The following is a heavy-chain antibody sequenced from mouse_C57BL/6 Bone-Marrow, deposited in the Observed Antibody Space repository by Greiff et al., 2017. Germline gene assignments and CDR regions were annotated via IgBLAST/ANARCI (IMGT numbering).Heavy chain of an antibody. CDR3: TTSGDYYGSSSYFDY. J-gene: IGHJ2*01. CDR1: GFNIKDDY. CDR2: IDPESGDT. V-gene: IGHV14-4*01. D-gene: IGHD1-1*01. Sequence: VQLLQSGAELVRPGASVKLSCTASGFNIKDDYMHWVQQRPEQGLEWIGRIDPESGDTEYASKFQGQATITADTSYNTAYLQLSSLKSEDTAVYSCTTSGDYYGSSSYFDYWGQGTTLTVSS.